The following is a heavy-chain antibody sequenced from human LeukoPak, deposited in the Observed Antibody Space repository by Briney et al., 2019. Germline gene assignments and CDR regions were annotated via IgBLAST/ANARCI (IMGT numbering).Heavy chain of an antibody. Sequence: GGSLRLSCAASGFTFSSYSMNWVRQAPGKGLEWVSSISSSSSYIYYADSVKGRFTISRDNAKNSLYLQMNSLRAEDTAVYYCAIQLGSNAFEIWGQGTMVTVSS. D-gene: IGHD1-1*01. CDR3: AIQLGSNAFEI. CDR1: GFTFSSYS. CDR2: ISSSSSYI. V-gene: IGHV3-21*01. J-gene: IGHJ3*02.